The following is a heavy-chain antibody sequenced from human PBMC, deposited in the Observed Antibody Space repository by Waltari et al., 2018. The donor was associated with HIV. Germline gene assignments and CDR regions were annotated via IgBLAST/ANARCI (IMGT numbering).Heavy chain of an antibody. Sequence: EVQLLESGGGWVQPGGSLRLSCAASGFAFSSYAMRWVRQAPGKGLGWVSTFSSSGGGTYYADSVKGRFTISRDNSKNTLYMQMNSLRAEDTAVYYCAKVYGGKGFDYWGQGTLVTVSS. V-gene: IGHV3-23*01. CDR3: AKVYGGKGFDY. CDR2: FSSSGGGT. CDR1: GFAFSSYA. D-gene: IGHD4-17*01. J-gene: IGHJ4*02.